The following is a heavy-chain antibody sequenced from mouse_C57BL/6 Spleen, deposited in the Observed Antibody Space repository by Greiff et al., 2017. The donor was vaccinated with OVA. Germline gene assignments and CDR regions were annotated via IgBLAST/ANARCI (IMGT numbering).Heavy chain of an antibody. Sequence: QVQLQQSGAELVKPGASVKLSCKASGYTFTEYTIHWVKQRSGQGLEWIGWSYPGSGSIKYNEKFKDKATLTADKSSSTVYMEFSRLTSEDSAVYFCARHEPPYYGSSYEAWFAYWGQGTLVTVSA. D-gene: IGHD1-1*01. CDR2: SYPGSGSI. CDR3: ARHEPPYYGSSYEAWFAY. J-gene: IGHJ3*01. V-gene: IGHV1-62-2*01. CDR1: GYTFTEYT.